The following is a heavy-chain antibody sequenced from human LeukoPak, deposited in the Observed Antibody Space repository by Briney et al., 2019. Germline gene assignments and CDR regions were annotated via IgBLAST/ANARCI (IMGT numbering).Heavy chain of an antibody. V-gene: IGHV3-53*01. CDR1: GFTVSSNY. D-gene: IGHD6-19*01. CDR3: ARPRDSSWYSAFDI. CDR2: IYSGGST. J-gene: IGHJ3*02. Sequence: PGGSLRLSCAASGFTVSSNYMSWVRQAPGKGLEWVSVIYSGGSTYYGDSVKGRFTIPRDNSKNTLYLQMNSLRAEDTAVYYCARPRDSSWYSAFDIWGQGTMVTVSS.